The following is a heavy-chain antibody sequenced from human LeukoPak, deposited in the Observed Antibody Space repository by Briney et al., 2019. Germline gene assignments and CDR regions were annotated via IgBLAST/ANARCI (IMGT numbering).Heavy chain of an antibody. D-gene: IGHD3-22*01. CDR3: ARDRDPGYYDTNGYRRVNAFDI. Sequence: PGGSLRLSCAASGFTFSNAWMSWVRQAPGKGLEWISYLTTSGSTKYYADSVKGRFTISRDNAKNSLFLQMNSLRAEDTAVYYCARDRDPGYYDTNGYRRVNAFDIWGQGTMVTVSS. J-gene: IGHJ3*02. CDR1: GFTFSNAW. V-gene: IGHV3-11*04. CDR2: LTTSGSTK.